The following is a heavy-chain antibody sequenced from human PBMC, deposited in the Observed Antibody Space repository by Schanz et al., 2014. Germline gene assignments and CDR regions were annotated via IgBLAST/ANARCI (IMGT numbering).Heavy chain of an antibody. CDR1: GFSFSNYW. Sequence: EVQLLESGGGLVQPGGSLRLSCAASGFSFSNYWMSWVRQAPGKGLEWVSALTGSGTTTYYADSVKGRFTISRDNSKNTLDLQMNSLRAEDTAIYYCAKDLAAVGVFDYWGQGSLVTVSP. V-gene: IGHV3-23*01. D-gene: IGHD6-13*01. CDR3: AKDLAAVGVFDY. J-gene: IGHJ4*02. CDR2: LTGSGTTT.